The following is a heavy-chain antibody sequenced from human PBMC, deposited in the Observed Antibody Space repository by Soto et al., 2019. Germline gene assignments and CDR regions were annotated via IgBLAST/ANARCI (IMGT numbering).Heavy chain of an antibody. Sequence: ASVKVSCKASGYTFTSYGISWVRQAPGQGLEWMGWISAYNGNTNYAQKLQGRVTMTTDTSTSTAYMELRSLRSDDTAVYYCARVDFGWFGENSEVVWGQGTLVTVSS. CDR3: ARVDFGWFGENSEVV. CDR1: GYTFTSYG. V-gene: IGHV1-18*01. J-gene: IGHJ4*02. CDR2: ISAYNGNT. D-gene: IGHD3-10*01.